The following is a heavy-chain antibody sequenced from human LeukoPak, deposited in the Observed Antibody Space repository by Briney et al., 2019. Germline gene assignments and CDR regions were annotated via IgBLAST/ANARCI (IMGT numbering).Heavy chain of an antibody. J-gene: IGHJ4*02. CDR3: ARVTGYMIEDYFDY. Sequence: PSETLSLTCTVSGGSISSEYWSWIRQPPGQGMEWIGFIYYSGRSNYNSSPRSRVTISVDTCKNQFSLKLRSVTAADTAVYYCARVTGYMIEDYFDYWGQGTLVTVSS. D-gene: IGHD3-22*01. CDR1: GGSISSEY. V-gene: IGHV4-59*01. CDR2: IYYSGRS.